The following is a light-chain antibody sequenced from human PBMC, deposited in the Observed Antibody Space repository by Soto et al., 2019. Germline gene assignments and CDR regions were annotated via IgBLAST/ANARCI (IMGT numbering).Light chain of an antibody. CDR2: AAS. CDR3: QQSYSSWWT. V-gene: IGKV1-39*01. CDR1: QSISNH. Sequence: DIQMTQSPSPLSASVGDRVTITCRANQSISNHLNWYQQKPGKAPNLLIYAASTLQSGVPSRFSGSGSGTDFTLTISSLQREDFATYYCQQSYSSWWTFGQGTNVEIK. J-gene: IGKJ1*01.